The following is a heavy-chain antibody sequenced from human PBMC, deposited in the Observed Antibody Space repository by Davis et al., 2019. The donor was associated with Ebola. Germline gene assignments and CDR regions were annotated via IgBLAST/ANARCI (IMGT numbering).Heavy chain of an antibody. CDR3: ARAQFPTTSDH. J-gene: IGHJ4*02. CDR2: INPHNGNT. D-gene: IGHD1-1*01. CDR1: GYTFTSYA. V-gene: IGHV1-18*01. Sequence: ASVKVSCKASGYTFTSYAMNWVRQAPGQGLEWMGWINPHNGNTNYAQNVQGRVTMTTDTSTSTAYMEVGSLKSDDTAVYYCARAQFPTTSDHWGQGTLVTVSS.